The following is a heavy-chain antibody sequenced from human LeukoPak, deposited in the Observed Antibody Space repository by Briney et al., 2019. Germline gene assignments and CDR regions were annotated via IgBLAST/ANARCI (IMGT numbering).Heavy chain of an antibody. CDR1: GFTFSSYA. CDR2: ISGSGTPT. CDR3: ARDNDLLRYFDWPLDY. D-gene: IGHD3-9*01. J-gene: IGHJ4*02. V-gene: IGHV3-23*01. Sequence: GGSLRLSCAASGFTFSSYAMSWVRQAPDKGLEWVSAISGSGTPTYSADSVKGRFTISRDNSKNTLDLQMNSLRAEDTAVYYCARDNDLLRYFDWPLDYWGQGTLVTVSS.